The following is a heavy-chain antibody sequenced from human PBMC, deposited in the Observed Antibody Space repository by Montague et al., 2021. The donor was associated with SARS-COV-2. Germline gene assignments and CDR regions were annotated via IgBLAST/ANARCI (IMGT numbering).Heavy chain of an antibody. CDR3: ARAQNTCFIANCVSYFDI. CDR1: AGSISSHY. V-gene: IGHV4-59*11. D-gene: IGHD1-1*01. CDR2: VYYTGST. Sequence: SETLSLTCTVSAGSISSHYWSWIRQPPGKALEWIGYVYYTGSTEYNPSLKSRVTMSVDTPKNRFSLSLRSLTAADTAVYYCARAQNTCFIANCVSYFDIWGLGALVTVSS. J-gene: IGHJ4*02.